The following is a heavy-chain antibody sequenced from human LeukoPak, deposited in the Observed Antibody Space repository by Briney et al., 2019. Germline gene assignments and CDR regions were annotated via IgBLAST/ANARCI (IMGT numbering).Heavy chain of an antibody. D-gene: IGHD1-26*01. CDR2: IWYDGSKT. J-gene: IGHJ4*02. V-gene: IGHV3-33*03. CDR1: GFNFRSYA. Sequence: GGSLRLSCGGSGFNFRSYAIHWVRQPPGKGLEWVAIIWYDGSKTYYAESVKGRFTISRDNSNNMAYLQMSSLRVEDTAVYFCXKEVGPDLGSWGQGTLVTVSS. CDR3: XKEVGPDLGS.